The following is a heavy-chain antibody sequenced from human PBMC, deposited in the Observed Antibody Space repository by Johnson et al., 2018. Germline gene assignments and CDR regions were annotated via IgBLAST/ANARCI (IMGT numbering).Heavy chain of an antibody. CDR3: ARDLYSSSSAWNHGMDV. Sequence: QVQLVQSGGGVVQPGRSLRLSCAASGFSFSSFGMHWVRQAPGKGLEWVAVIWDDESNKYHLDSVKGRFTISRDKSKNTQYLQMNSLRAEDTAVYYCARDLYSSSSAWNHGMDVWGQGTTVIVSS. CDR1: GFSFSSFG. J-gene: IGHJ6*02. V-gene: IGHV3-33*01. D-gene: IGHD6-6*01. CDR2: IWDDESNK.